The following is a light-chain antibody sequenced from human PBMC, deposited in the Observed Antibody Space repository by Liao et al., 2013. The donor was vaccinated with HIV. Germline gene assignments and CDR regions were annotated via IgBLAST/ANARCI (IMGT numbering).Light chain of an antibody. CDR2: QDS. J-gene: IGLJ2*01. Sequence: SYELTQPPSVSVSPGQTASIPCSGDKVGDRIVSWYQVKPGQSPEVIIYQDSKRPSGIPERFSGSNSGNTATLTISRAEAGDEADYHCQVWDSSSDHRVIFGGGTKLTVL. V-gene: IGLV3-1*01. CDR1: KVGDRI. CDR3: QVWDSSSDHRVI.